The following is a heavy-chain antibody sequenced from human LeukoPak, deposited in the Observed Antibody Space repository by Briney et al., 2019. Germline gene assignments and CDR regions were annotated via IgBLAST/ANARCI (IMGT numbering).Heavy chain of an antibody. CDR1: GGSFSGYY. D-gene: IGHD6-6*01. V-gene: IGHV4-34*01. CDR2: INHSGST. J-gene: IGHJ6*02. Sequence: SETLSLTCAVYGGSFSGYYWSWIRQPPGKGLEWIGEINHSGSTNYNPSLKSRVTISVDTSKNQFSLKLSSVTAADMAVYYCARRIAAPWAYYYYGMDVWGQGTTVTVSS. CDR3: ARRIAAPWAYYYYGMDV.